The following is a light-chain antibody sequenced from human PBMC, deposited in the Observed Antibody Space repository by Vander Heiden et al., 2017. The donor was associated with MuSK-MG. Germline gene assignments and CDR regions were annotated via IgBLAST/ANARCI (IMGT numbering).Light chain of an antibody. V-gene: IGKV3-15*01. CDR2: GAS. J-gene: IGKJ4*01. CDR1: QSVSSN. CDR3: QQYDKWPPIT. Sequence: EVVMTQSPATLSVSPGERATLSCRASQSVSSNLAWYQQKPGQAPRLLIYGASTRATDNPDRFSGSGYGKEFTLTISSRQSEDFAVYYCQQYDKWPPITFGGGTKVEIK.